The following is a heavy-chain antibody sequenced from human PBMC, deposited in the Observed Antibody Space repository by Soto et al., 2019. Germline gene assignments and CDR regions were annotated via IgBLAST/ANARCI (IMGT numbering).Heavy chain of an antibody. CDR2: ISHDGSNK. CDR3: AALAVAGTGDAFDI. CDR1: GFTFSSYG. J-gene: IGHJ3*02. D-gene: IGHD6-19*01. V-gene: IGHV3-30*03. Sequence: PGGSLRLSCAASGFTFSSYGMHWVRQAPGKGLEWVAVISHDGSNKYYADSVKGRFTISRDNSKNTLYLQMNSLRAEDTAVYYCAALAVAGTGDAFDIWGQGTMVTVSS.